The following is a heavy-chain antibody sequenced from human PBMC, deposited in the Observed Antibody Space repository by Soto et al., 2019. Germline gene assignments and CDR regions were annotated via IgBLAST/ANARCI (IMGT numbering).Heavy chain of an antibody. CDR3: ARDRGGTYYYGMDV. D-gene: IGHD3-10*01. Sequence: GGSLRLSCAASGFTFSDYYMSWIRQAPGKGLEWVPYISSSSSYTNYADSVKGRFTISRDNAKSSLYLQMNSLRAEDTAVYYCARDRGGTYYYGMDVWGRGTTVTVSS. J-gene: IGHJ6*02. CDR1: GFTFSDYY. CDR2: ISSSSSYT. V-gene: IGHV3-11*06.